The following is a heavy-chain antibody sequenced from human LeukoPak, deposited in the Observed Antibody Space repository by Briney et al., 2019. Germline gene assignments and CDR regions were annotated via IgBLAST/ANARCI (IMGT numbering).Heavy chain of an antibody. V-gene: IGHV4-34*01. D-gene: IGHD6-19*01. CDR2: INHSGST. J-gene: IGHJ4*02. CDR1: GGSFSGYY. Sequence: SETLSLTCAVYGGSFSGYYWSWIRQPPGKGLEWIGEINHSGSTNYNPSLKSRVTISVDTSKNQFSLKLSSVTAADTAVYYCAGGSSSGWYRGLLDYWGQGTLVTVSS. CDR3: AGGSSSGWYRGLLDY.